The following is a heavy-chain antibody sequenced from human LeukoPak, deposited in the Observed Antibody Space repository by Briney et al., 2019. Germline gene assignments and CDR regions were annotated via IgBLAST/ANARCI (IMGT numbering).Heavy chain of an antibody. Sequence: SETLSLTCAVYGGSFSGYYWSWIRQPPGKGLEWIGEINHSGSTNYNPSLKSRVTISVDTSKNQFSLKLSSVTAADTAVYYCARAGITIFFTPYHYGMDVWGQGTTVTVSS. D-gene: IGHD3-9*01. CDR3: ARAGITIFFTPYHYGMDV. V-gene: IGHV4-34*01. CDR2: INHSGST. CDR1: GGSFSGYY. J-gene: IGHJ6*02.